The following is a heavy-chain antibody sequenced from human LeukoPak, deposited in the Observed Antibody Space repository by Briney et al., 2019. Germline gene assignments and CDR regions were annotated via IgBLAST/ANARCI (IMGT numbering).Heavy chain of an antibody. Sequence: ASVKVSCKASGYTFTGYFMHWVRQAPGQGLEWMGWINPNSGGTNYAQKFQGRVTMTRDTSISTAYMELSSLRPNDTAVYYCARGKGDYWGQGTLVTVSS. V-gene: IGHV1-2*02. J-gene: IGHJ4*02. CDR1: GYTFTGYF. CDR3: ARGKGDY. CDR2: INPNSGGT.